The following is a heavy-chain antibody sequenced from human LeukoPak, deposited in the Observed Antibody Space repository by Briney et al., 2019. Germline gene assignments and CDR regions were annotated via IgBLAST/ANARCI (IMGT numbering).Heavy chain of an antibody. CDR2: IYYSGST. V-gene: IGHV4-59*08. CDR3: ARLRGYCSSTSCGKNFDY. Sequence: SETLSLTCTVSGGSISSYYWSWIRQPPGKGPEWIGYIYYSGSTNYNPSLKSRVTISVDTSKNQFSLKLSSVTAADTAVYYCARLRGYCSSTSCGKNFDYWGQGTLVTVSS. CDR1: GGSISSYY. D-gene: IGHD2-2*01. J-gene: IGHJ4*02.